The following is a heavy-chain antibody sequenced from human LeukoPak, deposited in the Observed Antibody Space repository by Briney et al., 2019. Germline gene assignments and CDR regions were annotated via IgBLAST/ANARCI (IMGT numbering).Heavy chain of an antibody. V-gene: IGHV3-30-3*01. Sequence: GRSLRLSCAASGFTFSGYAMHWVRQAPGKGLGWVAVISYDGSNKYYADSVKGRFTISRDNAKNSLYLQMNSLRAEDTAVYYCARSTISSGWYRDYYYGMDVWGQGTTVTVSS. D-gene: IGHD6-19*01. CDR1: GFTFSGYA. J-gene: IGHJ6*02. CDR3: ARSTISSGWYRDYYYGMDV. CDR2: ISYDGSNK.